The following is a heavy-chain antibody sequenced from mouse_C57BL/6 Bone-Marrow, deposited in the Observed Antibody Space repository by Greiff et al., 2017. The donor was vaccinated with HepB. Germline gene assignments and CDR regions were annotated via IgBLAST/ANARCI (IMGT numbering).Heavy chain of an antibody. D-gene: IGHD2-3*01. V-gene: IGHV1-81*01. Sequence: QVHVKQSGAELARPGASVKLSCKASGYTFTSYGISWVKQRTGQGLEWIGEIYPRSGNTYYNEKFKGKATLTADKSSSTAYMELRSLTSEDSAVYFCARRWLLRLYYFDYWGQGTTLTVSS. CDR2: IYPRSGNT. CDR1: GYTFTSYG. J-gene: IGHJ2*01. CDR3: ARRWLLRLYYFDY.